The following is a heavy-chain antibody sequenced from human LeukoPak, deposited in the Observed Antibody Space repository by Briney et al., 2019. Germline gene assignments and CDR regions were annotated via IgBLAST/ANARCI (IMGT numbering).Heavy chain of an antibody. Sequence: ASVKVSCKASGYTFTVYYMHWVRQAPGQGLEWMGWINPNSGGTSYAQKFQGRVTMTRDTSTSTVYMELSSLRSEDTAVYYCARAGRRSRTYYYYGMDVWGQGTTVTVSS. D-gene: IGHD2-8*01. CDR3: ARAGRRSRTYYYYGMDV. CDR1: GYTFTVYY. CDR2: INPNSGGT. V-gene: IGHV1-2*02. J-gene: IGHJ6*02.